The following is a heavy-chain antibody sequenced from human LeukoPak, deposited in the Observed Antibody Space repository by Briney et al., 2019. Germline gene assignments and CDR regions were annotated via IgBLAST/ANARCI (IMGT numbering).Heavy chain of an antibody. CDR3: ARDVFHCSGGSCYESDY. D-gene: IGHD2-15*01. V-gene: IGHV3-53*04. CDR1: GFTVNNEY. CDR2: IYADGRT. Sequence: GGSLRLSCAASGFTVNNEYMYWVRQAPGRGLECVSLIYADGRTFYADSVKGRFTISRHNSKNTLYLQMNSLRAEDTAVYYCARDVFHCSGGSCYESDYWGQGTLVTVSS. J-gene: IGHJ4*02.